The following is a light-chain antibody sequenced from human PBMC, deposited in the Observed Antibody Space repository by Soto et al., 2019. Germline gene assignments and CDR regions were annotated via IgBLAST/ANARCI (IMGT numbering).Light chain of an antibody. Sequence: QSALTQPPSASGSPGQSVAISCTGTSSDVGGYNYVSWYQQHPGKAPKLIVSEVSHRPSGVSNRFSGSKSGNTASLTISGLQSEDEADYYCVSYTSDDVRYVFGTGTKVTVL. CDR1: SSDVGGYNY. J-gene: IGLJ1*01. CDR2: EVS. CDR3: VSYTSDDVRYV. V-gene: IGLV2-14*01.